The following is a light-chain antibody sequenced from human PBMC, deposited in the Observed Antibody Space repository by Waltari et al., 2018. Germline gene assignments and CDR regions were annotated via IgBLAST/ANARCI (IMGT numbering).Light chain of an antibody. CDR3: AAWDDSLNGPV. J-gene: IGLJ2*01. CDR2: NDD. V-gene: IGLV1-36*01. CDR1: SPNIGNNA. Sequence: QSVLTQPPSVSEAPRQRVTISCSGSSPNIGNNAVNWYQQLPGKAPKLLIYNDDLLPSGVSDRFSGSKSGTSASLAISGLQSEDEADYYCAAWDDSLNGPVFGGGTKLTVL.